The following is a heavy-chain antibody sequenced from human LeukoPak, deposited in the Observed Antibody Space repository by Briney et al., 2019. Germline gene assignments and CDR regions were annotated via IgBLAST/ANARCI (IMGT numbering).Heavy chain of an antibody. CDR1: GYTFTGYY. CDR3: ARFGVVVPAAMDGGPFDY. J-gene: IGHJ4*02. CDR2: INPDSGGT. V-gene: IGHV1-2*02. D-gene: IGHD2-2*01. Sequence: ASVKVSCKASGYTFTGYYMHWVRQAPGQGLEWMGWINPDSGGTNYAQKFQGRVTMTRDTSISTAYMGLSRLRSDDTAVYYCARFGVVVPAAMDGGPFDYWGQGTLVTVSS.